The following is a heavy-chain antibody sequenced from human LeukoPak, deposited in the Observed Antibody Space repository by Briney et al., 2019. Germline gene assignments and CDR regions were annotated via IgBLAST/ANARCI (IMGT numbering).Heavy chain of an antibody. CDR1: GYTFTGFY. CDR2: INPNSGGT. J-gene: IGHJ6*02. CDR3: ARDTQLWFGELYGMDV. Sequence: ASVKVSCKASGYTFTGFYMHWVRQAPGQGLEWMGWINPNSGGTNYAQKFQGRVTMTRDTSISTAYMELSRLRSDDTAVYYCARDTQLWFGELYGMDVWGQGTTVTVSS. V-gene: IGHV1-2*02. D-gene: IGHD3-10*01.